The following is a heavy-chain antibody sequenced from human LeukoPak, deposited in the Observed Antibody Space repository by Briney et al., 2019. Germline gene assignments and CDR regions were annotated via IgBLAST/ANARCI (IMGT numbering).Heavy chain of an antibody. D-gene: IGHD3-10*01. J-gene: IGHJ4*02. CDR3: ARDGDGGTMVQGVQPRYCIDC. Sequence: GRSLRLSCAVSGLTPSSYGMHWVRPTPGRGGEWVAVIWYDGSNKYNADSVKGRFTISRDNSKNTLYLLTNGLRAEDTSVYYCARDGDGGTMVQGVQPRYCIDCRGQGTRVTVSA. CDR2: IWYDGSNK. CDR1: GLTPSSYG. V-gene: IGHV3-33*01.